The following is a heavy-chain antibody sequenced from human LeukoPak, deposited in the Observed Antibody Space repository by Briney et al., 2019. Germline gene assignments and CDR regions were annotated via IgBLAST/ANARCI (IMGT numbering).Heavy chain of an antibody. D-gene: IGHD2-15*01. CDR2: INTANGNT. CDR1: GYTFTTYA. V-gene: IGHV1-3*03. CDR3: ARGLAANYYFYYMDV. Sequence: GASVKVSCKASGYTFTTYAIHWVRQAPGQRLEWMGWINTANGNTKYSQEFQGRVTITRDTSASTAYMELSSLRSEDMAVYYCARGLAANYYFYYMDVWGKGTTVTVSS. J-gene: IGHJ6*03.